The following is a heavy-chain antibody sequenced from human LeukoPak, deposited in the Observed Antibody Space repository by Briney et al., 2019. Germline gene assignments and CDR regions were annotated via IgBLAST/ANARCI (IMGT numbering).Heavy chain of an antibody. D-gene: IGHD6-19*01. CDR3: ARKKSDRIAVAGTGGWFDP. CDR1: GGSFSGYY. Sequence: KPSETLSLTCAVYGGSFSGYYWSWIRQPPGKGLEWIGEINHSGSTNYNPSLKSRVTISVDTSKNQFSLKLSSVTAADTAVYYCARKKSDRIAVAGTGGWFDPWGQGTLVTVSS. CDR2: INHSGST. V-gene: IGHV4-34*01. J-gene: IGHJ5*02.